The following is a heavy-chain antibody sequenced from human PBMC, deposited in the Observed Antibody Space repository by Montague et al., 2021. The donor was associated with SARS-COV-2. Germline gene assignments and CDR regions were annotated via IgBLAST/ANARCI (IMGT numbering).Heavy chain of an antibody. CDR3: AGVGLGNRGFDY. Sequence: WNWVRQSPGKGLEWVGEIYLSGFTQYNPSVKSRVSISLDDSRSQFSLRLTSVTAADTAVYFCAGVGLGNRGFDYWGQGTLVTVSS. V-gene: IGHV4-4*01. J-gene: IGHJ4*02. CDR2: IYLSGFT. D-gene: IGHD3/OR15-3a*01.